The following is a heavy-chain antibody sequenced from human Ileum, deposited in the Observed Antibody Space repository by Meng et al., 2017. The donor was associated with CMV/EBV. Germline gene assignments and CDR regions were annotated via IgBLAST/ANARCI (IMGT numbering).Heavy chain of an antibody. D-gene: IGHD2-15*01. J-gene: IGHJ4*02. CDR2: IYYSGST. CDR3: ARQRGYCSGGSCYHFDY. V-gene: IGHV4-30-4*08. Sequence: QGHLQESGPGLVKPSPPLSLTCTVSGGSISSGDYYWSWIRQHPGKGLEWIGYIYYSGSTYYNPSLKSRVTISVDTSKNQFSLKLSSVTAADTAVYYCARQRGYCSGGSCYHFDYWGQGTLVTVSS. CDR1: GGSISSGDYY.